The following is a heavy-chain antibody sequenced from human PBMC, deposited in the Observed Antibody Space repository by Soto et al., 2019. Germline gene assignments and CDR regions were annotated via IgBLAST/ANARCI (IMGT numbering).Heavy chain of an antibody. CDR2: ISSSSSTI. D-gene: IGHD6-19*01. CDR3: ARSARYSSGWTYFDY. J-gene: IGHJ4*02. Sequence: KGLEWVSYISSSSSTIYYADSVKGRFTISRDNAKNSLYLQMNSLRDEDTAVYYCARSARYSSGWTYFDYWGQGPLVSVSS. V-gene: IGHV3-48*02.